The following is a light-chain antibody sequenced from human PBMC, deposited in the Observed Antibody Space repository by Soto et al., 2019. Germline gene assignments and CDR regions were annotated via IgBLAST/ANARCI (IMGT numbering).Light chain of an antibody. V-gene: IGKV3-20*01. CDR3: QQYGSSVLT. J-gene: IGKJ4*01. Sequence: IVLSQSPGTLSLSPGERATLSCRASQSSSSSYLAWYQQKPGQAHRLLIYGASSRGTGSPHRFSVSGSGTDVTLTISRLEPEDFAVYYCQQYGSSVLTFGGGTKVAI. CDR2: GAS. CDR1: QSSSSSY.